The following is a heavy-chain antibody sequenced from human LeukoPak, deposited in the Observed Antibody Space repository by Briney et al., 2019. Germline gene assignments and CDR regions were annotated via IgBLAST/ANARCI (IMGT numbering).Heavy chain of an antibody. Sequence: ASVKVSCKASGYTFTSYDINWVRQATGQGLEWMGWMNPNSGNTGYAQKFQGRVTMTRNTSISTAYMELSSLRSEDTAVYFCVRVVTTGSGWYHFDNWGLGTLVTVSS. J-gene: IGHJ4*02. D-gene: IGHD6-13*01. CDR2: MNPNSGNT. V-gene: IGHV1-8*01. CDR3: VRVVTTGSGWYHFDN. CDR1: GYTFTSYD.